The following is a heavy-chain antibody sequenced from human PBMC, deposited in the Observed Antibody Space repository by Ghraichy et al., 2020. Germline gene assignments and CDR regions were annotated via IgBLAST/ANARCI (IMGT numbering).Heavy chain of an antibody. CDR2: ISSSSSTI. V-gene: IGHV3-48*02. CDR1: GFTFSSYS. D-gene: IGHD1-26*01. J-gene: IGHJ6*02. CDR3: ARDSGSHYYYYGMDV. Sequence: GGSLRLSCAASGFTFSSYSMNWVRQAPGKGLEWVSYISSSSSTIYYADSVKGRFTISRDNAKNSLYLQMNSLRDEDTAVYYCARDSGSHYYYYGMDVWGQGTTVTVSS.